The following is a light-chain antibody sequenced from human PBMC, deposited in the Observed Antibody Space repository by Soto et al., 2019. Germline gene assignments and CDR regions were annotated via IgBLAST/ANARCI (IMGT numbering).Light chain of an antibody. CDR1: HSVSSN. CDR3: KQYNQWRT. CDR2: DAS. Sequence: ELVMTQSPATLSLSPGESAALSCRASHSVSSNLAWYQQKPGQAPRILIYDASTRATGIQARFSGSGSGAEFTLTISSLQSEDFAVYYCKQYNQWRTCGLGTKVDIK. V-gene: IGKV3-15*01. J-gene: IGKJ1*01.